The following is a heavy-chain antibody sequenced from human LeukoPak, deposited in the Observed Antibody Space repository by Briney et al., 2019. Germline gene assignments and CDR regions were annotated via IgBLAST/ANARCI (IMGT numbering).Heavy chain of an antibody. J-gene: IGHJ4*02. Sequence: SETLSLTCAVSGDSISSGDYSWSWIRQPPGKGLEWIGYIYNSGTTNYNPSLKSRVTMSVDTSENQFSLKLSSVTAADTAVYYCTRGSYYYYYDSSGYEGTGFDYWGQGTLVTVSS. CDR3: TRGSYYYYYDSSGYEGTGFDY. CDR1: GDSISSGDYS. CDR2: IYNSGTT. V-gene: IGHV4-30-4*07. D-gene: IGHD3-22*01.